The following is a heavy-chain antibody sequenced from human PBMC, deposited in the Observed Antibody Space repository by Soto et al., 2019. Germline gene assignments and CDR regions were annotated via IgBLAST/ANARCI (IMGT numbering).Heavy chain of an antibody. CDR3: ARDRCYDGTCYSASDS. Sequence: GGSLRLSCAASGFTFSSYAMHWVRQARGKGLEWVAVISYDGSNKYYADSVKGRFTISRDNDRNSLYLEMNSLRDEDTAVYYCARDRCYDGTCYSASDSWGQGTLVTVSS. D-gene: IGHD2-15*01. V-gene: IGHV3-30-3*01. CDR2: ISYDGSNK. J-gene: IGHJ5*01. CDR1: GFTFSSYA.